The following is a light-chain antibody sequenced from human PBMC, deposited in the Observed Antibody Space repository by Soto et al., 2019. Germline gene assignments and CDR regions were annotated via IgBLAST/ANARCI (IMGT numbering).Light chain of an antibody. CDR2: NNN. Sequence: QSVLTQPPSASGAPGQRVTISCSGGTSNIGTNTVSWHHQLPGAAPKLLIYNNNQRPSGVPDRFSGSKSGTSASLAISGLQSEDEADYYGAVWDDSLNGPVIGGGTKLTVL. CDR3: AVWDDSLNGPV. V-gene: IGLV1-44*01. CDR1: TSNIGTNT. J-gene: IGLJ2*01.